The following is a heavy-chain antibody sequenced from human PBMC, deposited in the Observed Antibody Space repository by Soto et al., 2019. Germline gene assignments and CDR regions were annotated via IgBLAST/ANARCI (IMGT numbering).Heavy chain of an antibody. J-gene: IGHJ4*02. D-gene: IGHD3-9*01. CDR1: GFTFSSYG. CDR3: AKDHYDILTGYYPDY. Sequence: PGGSLRLSCAASGFTFSSYGMHWVRQAPGKGLEWVAVISYDGSNKYYADSVKGRFTISRDNSKNTLYLQMNSLRAEDTAVYYCAKDHYDILTGYYPDYWGQGTLVTVSS. V-gene: IGHV3-30*18. CDR2: ISYDGSNK.